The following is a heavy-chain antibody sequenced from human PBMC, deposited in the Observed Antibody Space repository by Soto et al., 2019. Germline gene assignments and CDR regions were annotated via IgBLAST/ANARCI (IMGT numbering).Heavy chain of an antibody. D-gene: IGHD1-26*01. CDR3: ARTYSGSSYFIR. CDR2: IIPIFGTA. Sequence: ASVKVSCKASGGTFSSYAISWVRQAPGQGLEWMGGIIPIFGTANYAQKFQGGVTITADESTSTAYMELSSLRSEDTAVYYCARTYSGSSYFIRWGQGTLVTVSS. V-gene: IGHV1-69*13. CDR1: GGTFSSYA. J-gene: IGHJ4*02.